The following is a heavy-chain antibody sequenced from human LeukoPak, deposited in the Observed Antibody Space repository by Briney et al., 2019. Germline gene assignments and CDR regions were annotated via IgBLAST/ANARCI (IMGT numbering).Heavy chain of an antibody. CDR2: ISYDESKK. V-gene: IGHV3-30*03. CDR3: ARDSSTVTTWFDY. Sequence: LAGRSLRLSCAASGFTFSSYGMHWVRQAPGKGLEWVAVISYDESKKYYADTVKGRLTISRDNSKNTLYLQINSLGAEDTAVYYCARDSSTVTTWFDYWGQGSLVTVSS. CDR1: GFTFSSYG. J-gene: IGHJ4*02. D-gene: IGHD4-17*01.